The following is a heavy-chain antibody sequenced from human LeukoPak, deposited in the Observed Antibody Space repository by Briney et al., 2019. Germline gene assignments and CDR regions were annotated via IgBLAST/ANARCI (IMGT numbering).Heavy chain of an antibody. D-gene: IGHD3-3*01. Sequence: GGSLRLSCAASGFTFSSYGMHWVRQAPGKGLEWVAFIWYDGSNKYYADSVEGRFTISRDNSKNTLYLQMNSLRAEDTAVYYCAKGFPVLEWLLSDYWGQGTLVTVSS. CDR2: IWYDGSNK. CDR1: GFTFSSYG. V-gene: IGHV3-30*02. J-gene: IGHJ4*02. CDR3: AKGFPVLEWLLSDY.